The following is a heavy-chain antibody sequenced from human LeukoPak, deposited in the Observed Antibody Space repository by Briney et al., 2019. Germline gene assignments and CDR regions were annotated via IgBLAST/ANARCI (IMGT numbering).Heavy chain of an antibody. CDR2: FDPEDCET. Sequence: ASVKVSCKVSGYTLTELSMHWVRQAPGKGLEWMGGFDPEDCETIYAQKFQGRVTMTEDTSADTAYMELSSLRSEDTAVYYCATRGRWGYYFDYWGQGTLVTVSS. CDR3: ATRGRWGYYFDY. D-gene: IGHD3-10*01. V-gene: IGHV1-24*01. CDR1: GYTLTELS. J-gene: IGHJ4*02.